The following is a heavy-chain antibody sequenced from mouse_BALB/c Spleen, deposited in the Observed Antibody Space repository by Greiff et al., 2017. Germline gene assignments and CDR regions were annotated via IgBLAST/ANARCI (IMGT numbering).Heavy chain of an antibody. CDR2: ISSGSSTI. J-gene: IGHJ4*01. V-gene: IGHV5-17*02. CDR1: GFTFSSFG. Sequence: DVKLVESGGGLVQPGGSRKLSCAASGFTFSSFGMHWVRQAPEKGLEWVAYISSGSSTIYYADTVKGRFTISRDNPKNTLFLQMTSLRSEDTAMYYCASSGAMDYWGQGTSVTVSS. D-gene: IGHD3-1*01. CDR3: ASSGAMDY.